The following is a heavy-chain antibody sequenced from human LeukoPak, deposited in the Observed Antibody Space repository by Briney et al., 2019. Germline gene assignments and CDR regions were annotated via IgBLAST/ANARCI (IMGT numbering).Heavy chain of an antibody. Sequence: GASVKVSCKASGYTFTSYDINWVRQATGQGLEWMGWMNPNSGNTGYAQKFQGRVTITRNTSISTAYMELSSLRSEDTAVYYCASGGAQWAPFDYWGQGTLVTVSS. D-gene: IGHD1-26*01. CDR2: MNPNSGNT. V-gene: IGHV1-8*03. J-gene: IGHJ4*02. CDR3: ASGGAQWAPFDY. CDR1: GYTFTSYD.